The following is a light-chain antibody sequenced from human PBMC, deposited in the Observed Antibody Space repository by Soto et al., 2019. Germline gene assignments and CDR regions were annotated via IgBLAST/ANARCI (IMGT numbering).Light chain of an antibody. J-gene: IGKJ1*01. CDR3: QQYNIWPPWT. CDR1: QSLSSN. CDR2: GAS. Sequence: EIVMTQSPATLSVSPGERATLSCRASQSLSSNLAWYQQKPGQAPRLLIYGASTRATGIPARFSGSGSGTEFTLTISSLQSEDFAVYYCQQYNIWPPWTFSQGTKVDIK. V-gene: IGKV3-15*01.